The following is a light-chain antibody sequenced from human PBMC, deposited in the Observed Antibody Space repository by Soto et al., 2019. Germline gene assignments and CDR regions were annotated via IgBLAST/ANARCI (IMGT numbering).Light chain of an antibody. CDR1: QGISSW. CDR2: AAS. J-gene: IGKJ4*01. Sequence: DIQMTQSPSFVSASVGDRVTITCRASQGISSWLAWYQHRPGRAPKLLIHAASNLESGVPSRFSGSGSGTDFNLSISSLQPQDLATYACQQARSFPLTLGGGNKVEI. CDR3: QQARSFPLT. V-gene: IGKV1-12*01.